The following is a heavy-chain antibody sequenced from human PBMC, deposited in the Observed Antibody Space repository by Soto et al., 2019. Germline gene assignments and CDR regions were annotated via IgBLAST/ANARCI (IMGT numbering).Heavy chain of an antibody. D-gene: IGHD2-2*01. Sequence: SETLSLTCTVSGGSISTYYWSWIRLIPGKGLEWIGYIYYTGGTKYSPSLKSRVTISVDTSKNQFSLDLRSVTATDTAVYYCARVPDYWGQGTLVTVSS. J-gene: IGHJ4*02. V-gene: IGHV4-59*08. CDR3: ARVPDY. CDR1: GGSISTYY. CDR2: IYYTGGT.